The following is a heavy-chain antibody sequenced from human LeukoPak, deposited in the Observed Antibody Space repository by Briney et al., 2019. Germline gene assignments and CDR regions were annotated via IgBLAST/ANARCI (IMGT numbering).Heavy chain of an antibody. CDR2: ISSSSSYV. Sequence: PGGSLRLSCAASGFTFSGFGMNWVRQAPGRGLEWVSSISSSSSYVYYADSVKGRFIISRDNAKNSLYLQVNSLRAEDTAVYYCARQYYDFWSGYYTADYYFDYWGQGTLVTVSS. J-gene: IGHJ4*02. V-gene: IGHV3-21*06. CDR1: GFTFSGFG. D-gene: IGHD3-3*01. CDR3: ARQYYDFWSGYYTADYYFDY.